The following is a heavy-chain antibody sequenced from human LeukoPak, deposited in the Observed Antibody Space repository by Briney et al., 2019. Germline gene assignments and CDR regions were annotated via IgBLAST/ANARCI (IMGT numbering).Heavy chain of an antibody. CDR2: IYPGDSDT. V-gene: IGHV5-51*01. Sequence: GESLKISCKGSGYSFTSYWIGWVRQMPGKGLEWMGIIYPGDSDTRYSPSFQGQVTISADKSISTAYLQWSSLKASDTAMYYCARLSGGMITFGVAGGFDYWGQGTLVTVSS. J-gene: IGHJ4*02. CDR3: ARLSGGMITFGVAGGFDY. D-gene: IGHD3-16*01. CDR1: GYSFTSYW.